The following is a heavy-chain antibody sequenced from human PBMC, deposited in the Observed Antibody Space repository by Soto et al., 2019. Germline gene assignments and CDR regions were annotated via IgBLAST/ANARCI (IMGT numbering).Heavy chain of an antibody. D-gene: IGHD3-10*01. CDR2: ISSSSSTI. CDR3: ARDGRFGELSSSYYYYYGMDV. V-gene: IGHV3-48*01. J-gene: IGHJ6*02. CDR1: GFTFSSYS. Sequence: GGSLRLSCAASGFTFSSYSLNWVRQAPGKGLGWVSYISSSSSTIYYADSVKGRSTISRDNAKNSLYLQMNSLRAEDTAVYYCARDGRFGELSSSYYYYYGMDVWGQGTTVTVSS.